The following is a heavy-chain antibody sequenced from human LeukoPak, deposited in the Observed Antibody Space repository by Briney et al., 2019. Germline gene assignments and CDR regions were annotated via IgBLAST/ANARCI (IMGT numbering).Heavy chain of an antibody. CDR2: ISYDGSNK. J-gene: IGHJ4*02. CDR1: GFTFSSYA. CDR3: ARERASGYALDY. Sequence: PGGSLRLSCAASGFTFSSYAMHWVRQAPGKGLEWVAVISYDGSNKYYADSVKRRFTISRDNSKNTLYLQMNSLRAEDTAVYYCARERASGYALDYWGQGTLVTVSS. V-gene: IGHV3-30-3*01. D-gene: IGHD3-22*01.